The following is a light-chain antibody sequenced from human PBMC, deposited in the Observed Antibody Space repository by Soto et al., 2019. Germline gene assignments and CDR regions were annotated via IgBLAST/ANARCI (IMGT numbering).Light chain of an antibody. CDR2: GAF. CDR3: QQYNDWPLA. Sequence: EIVMTQSPVTLSVSPGERVTLSCRASQSVSSNLAWYQQKPGQAPSLLIYGAFTRATGIPARFSGTGSGTEFALTISSRQSEDFALYDCQQYNDWPLAFGQGTKVDIK. J-gene: IGKJ1*01. CDR1: QSVSSN. V-gene: IGKV3-15*01.